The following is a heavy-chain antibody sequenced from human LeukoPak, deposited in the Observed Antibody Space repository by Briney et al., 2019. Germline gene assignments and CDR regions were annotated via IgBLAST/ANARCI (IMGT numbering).Heavy chain of an antibody. Sequence: GGSLRLSCAASGFTVSDNFMSWVRQAPGKGLEWVSVIYRDGTTYYTDSVNGRFTISRDNSKNTLYTQMNSLRADDTAVYYCARDPAPGYSDYWGQGTLVTVSS. CDR1: GFTVSDNF. CDR2: IYRDGTT. V-gene: IGHV3-66*01. D-gene: IGHD3-9*01. CDR3: ARDPAPGYSDY. J-gene: IGHJ4*02.